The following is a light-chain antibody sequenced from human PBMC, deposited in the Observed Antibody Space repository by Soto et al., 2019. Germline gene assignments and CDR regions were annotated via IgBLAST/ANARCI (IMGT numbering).Light chain of an antibody. J-gene: IGLJ1*01. Sequence: QSALTQPPSASGSPGRSVTISCTGTSSDVGGYNFVSWYQQHPGKAPKLLIYEVTNRPSGVSNRFSGSKSGNTASLTISGLQAEDEANYYCNSYTTLSNRVFGTGTKVTVL. CDR1: SSDVGGYNF. V-gene: IGLV2-14*01. CDR3: NSYTTLSNRV. CDR2: EVT.